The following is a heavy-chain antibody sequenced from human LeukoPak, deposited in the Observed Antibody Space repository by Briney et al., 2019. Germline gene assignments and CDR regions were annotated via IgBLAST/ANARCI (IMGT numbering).Heavy chain of an antibody. CDR3: AREISSSPSPVYSYYYGMDV. Sequence: SETLSLTCAVSGYSISSGYYWGWIRQPPGKGLEWIGSIHHSGSTYYNPSLKSRVTISVDTSKNQFSVKLSSVTAADTAVYYCAREISSSPSPVYSYYYGMDVWGKGTTVTVSS. D-gene: IGHD6-6*01. CDR2: IHHSGST. V-gene: IGHV4-38-2*02. CDR1: GYSISSGYY. J-gene: IGHJ6*04.